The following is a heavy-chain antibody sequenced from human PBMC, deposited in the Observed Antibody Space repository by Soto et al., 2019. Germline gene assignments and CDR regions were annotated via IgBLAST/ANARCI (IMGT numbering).Heavy chain of an antibody. D-gene: IGHD2-2*01. V-gene: IGHV3-21*01. CDR2: VSSGSRNI. CDR1: GFTFRTYD. Sequence: EVELVDSGGGLVKPGESLKLSGAASGFTFRTYDMIWVLQSHGKGLEWLASVSSGSRNIYYAASVKGRCTISRDNAQNSLFLQITSLCAGDTAVYEGARQYPSTSRHLDHWGQGTLVTVS. J-gene: IGHJ4*02. CDR3: ARQYPSTSRHLDH.